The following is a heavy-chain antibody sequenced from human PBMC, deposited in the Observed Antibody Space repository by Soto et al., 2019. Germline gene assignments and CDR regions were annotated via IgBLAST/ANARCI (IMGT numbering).Heavy chain of an antibody. CDR3: SRSLNS. V-gene: IGHV3-7*01. CDR1: GFTFSSFW. J-gene: IGHJ4*02. CDR2: INPDGSEK. Sequence: GGSLRLSCAAYGFTFSSFWMDWVRQAPGKGLEWVANINPDGSEKHYVDSVKGRFTISRDNAKNSLYLQMSSLTAEDSALYYCSRSLNSWGQGARVPVSS.